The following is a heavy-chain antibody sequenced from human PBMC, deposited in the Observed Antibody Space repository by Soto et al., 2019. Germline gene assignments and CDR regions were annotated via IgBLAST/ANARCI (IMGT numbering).Heavy chain of an antibody. J-gene: IGHJ6*02. V-gene: IGHV3-23*01. D-gene: IGHD5-18*01. CDR3: AKWGSLDTAVYYYYGMDV. CDR1: GFTFSSYA. Sequence: VQLLESGGGLVQPGGSLRLSCAASGFTFSSYAMSWVRQAPGKGLEWVSAISGSGGSTYYADSVKGRFTISRDNSKNTLYLQMNSLRAEDTAVYYCAKWGSLDTAVYYYYGMDVWGQGTTVTVSS. CDR2: ISGSGGST.